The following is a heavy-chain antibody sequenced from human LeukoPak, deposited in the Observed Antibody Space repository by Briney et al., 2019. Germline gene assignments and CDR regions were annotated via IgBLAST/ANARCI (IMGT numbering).Heavy chain of an antibody. D-gene: IGHD1-1*01. CDR2: ISGSGGST. CDR1: GFTFSSYA. Sequence: PGGSLRLSCAASGFTFSSYAMSWVRQAPGKGLEGVSAISGSGGSTYYADSVKGRFTISRDNSKNTLYLQMNSLRAEDTAVYYCARDDALEDNALDIWGQGTMVTVSS. V-gene: IGHV3-23*01. CDR3: ARDDALEDNALDI. J-gene: IGHJ3*02.